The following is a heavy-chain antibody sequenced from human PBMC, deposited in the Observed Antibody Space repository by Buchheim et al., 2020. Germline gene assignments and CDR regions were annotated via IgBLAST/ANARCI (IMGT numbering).Heavy chain of an antibody. CDR3: ARGAYSSGWYYYYGMDV. D-gene: IGHD6-19*01. CDR1: GFTFSSYS. V-gene: IGHV3-48*02. J-gene: IGHJ6*02. Sequence: EVQLVESGGGLVQPGGSLRLSCAASGFTFSSYSMNWVRQAPGKGLEWVSYISSSSSTIYYADSVKGRFTISRANAKNSLYLQMNSLRDEDTAVYYCARGAYSSGWYYYYGMDVWGQGTT. CDR2: ISSSSSTI.